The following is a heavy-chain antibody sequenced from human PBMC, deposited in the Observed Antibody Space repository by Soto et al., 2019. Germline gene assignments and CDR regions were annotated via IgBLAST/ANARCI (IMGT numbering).Heavy chain of an antibody. D-gene: IGHD6-13*01. CDR2: IIPIFGTA. J-gene: IGHJ6*02. V-gene: IGHV1-69*13. CDR1: GGTFSSYA. Sequence: SVKVSCKASGGTFSSYAISWVRQAPGQGLEWMGGIIPIFGTANYAQKSQGRVTITADESTSTAYMELSSLRSEDTAVYYCARVGSSWYGDYYYYGMDVWGQGTTVTVSS. CDR3: ARVGSSWYGDYYYYGMDV.